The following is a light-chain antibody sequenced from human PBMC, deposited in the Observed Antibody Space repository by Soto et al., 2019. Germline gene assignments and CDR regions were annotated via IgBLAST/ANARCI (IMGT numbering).Light chain of an antibody. CDR3: QQYNYYSRT. CDR1: QSISSW. J-gene: IGKJ1*01. Sequence: DIKMTQSPSTLSASVGDRVTITSRASQSISSWLAWYQQKPGKAPKLLIYDASSLESGVPSRSSGSGSGTEFTLTISSLQPDDFATYYCQQYNYYSRTFGQGTKVDI. V-gene: IGKV1-5*01. CDR2: DAS.